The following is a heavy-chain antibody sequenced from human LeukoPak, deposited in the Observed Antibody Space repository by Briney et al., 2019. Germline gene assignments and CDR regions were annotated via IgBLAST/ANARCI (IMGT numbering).Heavy chain of an antibody. V-gene: IGHV3-74*01. D-gene: IGHD5-18*01. J-gene: IGHJ4*02. CDR3: ARDRLYSYGFDY. Sequence: HPGGSLRLSCAASGFTFSSYWMHWVRQAPEKGLVWVSRINSDGSSTSYADSVKGRFTISRDNAKNTLYLQMNSLRAEDTAVYYCARDRLYSYGFDYWGQGTLVTVSS. CDR1: GFTFSSYW. CDR2: INSDGSST.